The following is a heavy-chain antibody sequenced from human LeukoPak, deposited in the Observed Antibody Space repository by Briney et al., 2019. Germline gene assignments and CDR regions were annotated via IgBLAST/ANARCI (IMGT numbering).Heavy chain of an antibody. Sequence: GGSVRLSCAASGFTFSSYWMSWVRQAPGKGREGGEQINQDGSDKYYLDSVKGRFTISRDNAKTSLYLKMNSLRDEDTAMYYCARETLTLLSFGELSGDFDYWGQGTLVTVSS. J-gene: IGHJ4*02. CDR3: ARETLTLLSFGELSGDFDY. CDR2: INQDGSDK. CDR1: GFTFSSYW. V-gene: IGHV3-7*01. D-gene: IGHD3-10*01.